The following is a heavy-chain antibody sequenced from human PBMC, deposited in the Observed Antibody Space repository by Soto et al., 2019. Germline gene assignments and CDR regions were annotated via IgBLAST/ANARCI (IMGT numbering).Heavy chain of an antibody. D-gene: IGHD1-26*01. J-gene: IGHJ3*02. CDR3: ARSGSYSHGAFDI. V-gene: IGHV3-33*01. CDR2: IWYDGSNK. Sequence: QVQLVESGGGVVQPGRSLRLSCAASGFTFSSYGMHWVRQAPGKGLEWVAVIWYDGSNKYYADSVKGRFTISRDNSKNTLYLQMNSLRAEDTAVYYCARSGSYSHGAFDIWGQGTMVTVSS. CDR1: GFTFSSYG.